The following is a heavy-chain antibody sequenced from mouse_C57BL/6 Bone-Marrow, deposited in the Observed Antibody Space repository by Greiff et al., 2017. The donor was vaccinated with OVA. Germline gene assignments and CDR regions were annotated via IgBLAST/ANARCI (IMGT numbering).Heavy chain of an antibody. CDR1: GYTFTDYN. Sequence: EVQRVESGPELVKPGASVKIPCKASGYTFTDYNMDWVKQSHGKSLEWIGDINPNNGGTIYNQKFKGKATLTVDKSSSTAYMELRSLTSEDTAVYYCARSRYYGSPSFAYWGQGTLVTVSA. J-gene: IGHJ3*01. D-gene: IGHD1-1*01. CDR3: ARSRYYGSPSFAY. V-gene: IGHV1-18*01. CDR2: INPNNGGT.